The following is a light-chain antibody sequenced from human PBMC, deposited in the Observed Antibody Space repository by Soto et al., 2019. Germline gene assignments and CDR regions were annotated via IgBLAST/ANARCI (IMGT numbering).Light chain of an antibody. CDR1: QSVSSSY. CDR3: QHYSSSPPEFT. J-gene: IGKJ3*01. V-gene: IGKV3-20*01. Sequence: EIVLTQSPGTLSLSPGERATLSCRASQSVSSSYLAWYQQRPGQAPRLLIFGASYTATGIPDRFSGSGSGTDFTLTISRLEPEDVAVYYCQHYSSSPPEFTFGPGTKVDSK. CDR2: GAS.